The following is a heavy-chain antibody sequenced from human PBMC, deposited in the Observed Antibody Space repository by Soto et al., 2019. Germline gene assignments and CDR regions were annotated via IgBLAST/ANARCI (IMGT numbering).Heavy chain of an antibody. D-gene: IGHD2-2*01. Sequence: PGGSLRLSCAASGFTFSSYGMHWVRQAPGKGLEWVAVIWYDGSNKYYADSVKGRFTISRDNSKNTLYLQMNSLRAEDTAVYYCARDMKYCSSTSCLDYWGQGTLVTVSS. CDR2: IWYDGSNK. CDR1: GFTFSSYG. V-gene: IGHV3-33*01. CDR3: ARDMKYCSSTSCLDY. J-gene: IGHJ4*02.